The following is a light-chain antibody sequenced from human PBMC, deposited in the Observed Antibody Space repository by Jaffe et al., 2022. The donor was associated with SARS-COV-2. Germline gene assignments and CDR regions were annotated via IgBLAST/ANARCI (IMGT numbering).Light chain of an antibody. CDR2: HTN. CDR3: VLYMGSGIWV. V-gene: IGLV8-61*01. CDR1: SGSVSTGYY. Sequence: QTVVTQEPSFSVSPGGTVTLTCGLNSGSVSTGYYPSWYQQTPGQAPRTLIYHTNTRSSGVPDRFSGSILGDKAALTIAGAQADDESDYYCVLYMGSGIWVFGGGTKLTVL. J-gene: IGLJ3*02.